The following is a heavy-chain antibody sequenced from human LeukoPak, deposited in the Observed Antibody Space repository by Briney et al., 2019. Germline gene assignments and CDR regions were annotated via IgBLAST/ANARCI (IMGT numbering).Heavy chain of an antibody. D-gene: IGHD2-2*01. Sequence: GGSLRLSCAASGFPFSVYYMSWIRQPPGKGLDWVSYISNSGSDIYYADSVKGRFTISRDNAKNSLYLQMSSLRAEDTAVYYCARGFDCSSTSCSCMDVWGQGTTVTVSS. V-gene: IGHV3-11*01. CDR3: ARGFDCSSTSCSCMDV. J-gene: IGHJ6*02. CDR1: GFPFSVYY. CDR2: ISNSGSDI.